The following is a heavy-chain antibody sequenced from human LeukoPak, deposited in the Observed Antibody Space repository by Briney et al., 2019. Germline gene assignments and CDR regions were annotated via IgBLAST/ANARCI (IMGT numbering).Heavy chain of an antibody. D-gene: IGHD4-11*01. V-gene: IGHV3-74*01. J-gene: IGHJ6*03. CDR3: AKGDYSNFLYYYYYMDV. CDR2: INSDGINT. Sequence: GGSLRLSCAASGFTFSSYAMSWVRQAPGKGLVWVSRINSDGINTSYADSVKGRFTISRDNAKNTLNLQMNSLRAEDTAVYYCAKGDYSNFLYYYYYMDVWGKGTTVTVSS. CDR1: GFTFSSYA.